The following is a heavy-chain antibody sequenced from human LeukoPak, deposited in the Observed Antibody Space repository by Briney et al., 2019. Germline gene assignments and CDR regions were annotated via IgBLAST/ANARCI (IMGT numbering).Heavy chain of an antibody. CDR1: GFSFSRFE. D-gene: IGHD1-1*01. CDR2: ISTSSSSI. Sequence: PGGSLRLSCAASGFSFSRFEMYWVRQAPGKGLDCISSISTSSSSISYADSVRGRFTLSRDNAMNSLYLQMNSLRAEDTAVYYWMKERLNYEAGMDVWRKGTTVSV. V-gene: IGHV3-21*01. CDR3: MKERLNYEAGMDV. J-gene: IGHJ6*03.